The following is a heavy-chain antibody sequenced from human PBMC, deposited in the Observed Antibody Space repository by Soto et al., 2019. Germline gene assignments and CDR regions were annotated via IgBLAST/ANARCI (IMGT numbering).Heavy chain of an antibody. Sequence: SETLSLTCTVSGGSISSGDYYWSWIRQPPGKGLEWIGYIYYSGSTYYNPSLKSRVTISVDTSKNQFSLKLSSVTAADTAVYYCARGGCSGGSCLVIDYWGQGTLVTVSS. CDR1: GGSISSGDYY. D-gene: IGHD2-15*01. CDR3: ARGGCSGGSCLVIDY. CDR2: IYYSGST. V-gene: IGHV4-30-4*01. J-gene: IGHJ4*02.